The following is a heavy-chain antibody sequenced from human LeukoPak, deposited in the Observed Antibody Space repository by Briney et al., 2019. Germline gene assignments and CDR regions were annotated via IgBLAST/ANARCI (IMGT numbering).Heavy chain of an antibody. CDR2: IYRSGST. Sequence: KPSGTLSLTCAVSGGSINSSNWWSWVRQPPGQGLEWIGEIYRSGSTNYNPSLKSRVTILVDESKNQFSLKVSSVTAADTAVHYCARWAIGVAGPQPKDSWGQGTLVTVSS. D-gene: IGHD6-19*01. CDR1: GGSINSSNW. CDR3: ARWAIGVAGPQPKDS. J-gene: IGHJ4*02. V-gene: IGHV4-4*02.